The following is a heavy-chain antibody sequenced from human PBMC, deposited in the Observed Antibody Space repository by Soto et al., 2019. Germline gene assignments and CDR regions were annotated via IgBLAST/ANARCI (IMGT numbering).Heavy chain of an antibody. Sequence: GGSLRLSCAASGFTFSSYGMHWVRQAPGKGLEWVAVISYDGSNKYYADSVKGRFTISRDNSKNTLYLQMNSLRAEDTAVYYCAKSRGYSYGYLFSIGYWGQGTLVTVSS. CDR2: ISYDGSNK. CDR1: GFTFSSYG. V-gene: IGHV3-30*18. J-gene: IGHJ4*02. D-gene: IGHD5-18*01. CDR3: AKSRGYSYGYLFSIGY.